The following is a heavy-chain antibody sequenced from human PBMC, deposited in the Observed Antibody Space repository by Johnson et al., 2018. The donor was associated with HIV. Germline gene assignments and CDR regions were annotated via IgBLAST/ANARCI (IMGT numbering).Heavy chain of an antibody. CDR3: ARVGVSGYDLAAFDI. Sequence: VQLVESGGGLVQPGGSLRLSCAASGFTVSSNYMSWVRQAPGKGLEWVSAISGSGGSTYYADSVKGRFTISRDNSKNTLFLHMNSLRTEDTAIYYCARVGVSGYDLAAFDIWGRGTMVTVSS. CDR1: GFTVSSNY. J-gene: IGHJ3*02. V-gene: IGHV3-23*04. CDR2: ISGSGGST. D-gene: IGHD5-12*01.